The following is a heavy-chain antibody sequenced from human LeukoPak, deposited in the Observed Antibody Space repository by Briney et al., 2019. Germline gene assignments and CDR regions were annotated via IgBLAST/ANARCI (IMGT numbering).Heavy chain of an antibody. CDR3: AKDVVFTYYSGPGNYYNPDY. CDR2: IRYDGSKK. J-gene: IGHJ4*02. V-gene: IGHV3-30*02. D-gene: IGHD3-10*01. Sequence: GGSLRLSCAASGFTFSSFGMHWVRQAPGKGLEWVAFIRYDGSKKYYADSVKGRFTISRDNSKNTLFLQMNSLREEDTAVYYCAKDVVFTYYSGPGNYYNPDYWGQGTLVTVSS. CDR1: GFTFSSFG.